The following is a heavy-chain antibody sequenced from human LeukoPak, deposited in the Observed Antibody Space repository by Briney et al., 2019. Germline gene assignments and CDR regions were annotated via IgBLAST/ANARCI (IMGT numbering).Heavy chain of an antibody. CDR3: AKGIVFASYNWFDP. V-gene: IGHV3-21*01. D-gene: IGHD3-22*01. CDR2: ISSSSSYI. CDR1: GFTFDDYG. J-gene: IGHJ5*02. Sequence: GGSPRLSCAASGFTFDDYGMHWVRQAPGKGLEWVSSISSSSSYIYYADSVKGRFTISRDNAKNSLYLQMNSLRAEDTAVYYCAKGIVFASYNWFDPWGQGTLVTVSS.